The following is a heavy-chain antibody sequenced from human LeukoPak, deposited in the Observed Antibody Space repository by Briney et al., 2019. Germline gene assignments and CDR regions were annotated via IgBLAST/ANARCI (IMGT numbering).Heavy chain of an antibody. CDR1: GFNVGSYA. Sequence: GGSLRLSCAASGFNVGSYAMSWVRQAPGKGLEWVSHISDNYGPRYQPDLVKGRFTISRDSSKDMLFLQMNSLTVEDTAIYYCAKESSGYCDGGTCYFYHYFDYWGQGILVTVSS. V-gene: IGHV3-23*01. J-gene: IGHJ4*02. CDR2: ISDNYGPR. D-gene: IGHD2-15*01. CDR3: AKESSGYCDGGTCYFYHYFDY.